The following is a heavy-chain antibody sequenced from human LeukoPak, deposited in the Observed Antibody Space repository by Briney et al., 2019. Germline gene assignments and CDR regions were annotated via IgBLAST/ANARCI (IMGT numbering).Heavy chain of an antibody. CDR1: GFTFSSYG. D-gene: IGHD1-14*01. Sequence: GGSLRLSCAASGFTFSSYGMHWVRQAPGKGLEWVAFIRYDGSNKYYADSVKGRFTISRDNPKNTLYLQMNSLRAEDTAVYYCAKDNPPTYIWFDPWGQGTLVTVSS. CDR2: IRYDGSNK. CDR3: AKDNPPTYIWFDP. J-gene: IGHJ5*02. V-gene: IGHV3-30*02.